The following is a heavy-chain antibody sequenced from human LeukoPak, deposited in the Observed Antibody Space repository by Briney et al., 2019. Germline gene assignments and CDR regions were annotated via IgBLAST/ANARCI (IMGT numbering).Heavy chain of an antibody. CDR3: ARRLPDYGDGPRWTYYFDY. J-gene: IGHJ4*02. D-gene: IGHD4-17*01. CDR1: GGSISSSSYY. V-gene: IGHV4-39*01. CDR2: IYYSGST. Sequence: SETLSLTCTVSGGSISSSSYYWGWIRQPPGKGLEWIGSIYYSGSTYYNPSLKSRVTISVDTSKNQFSLKLSSVTAADTAVYYCARRLPDYGDGPRWTYYFDYWGQGTLATVSS.